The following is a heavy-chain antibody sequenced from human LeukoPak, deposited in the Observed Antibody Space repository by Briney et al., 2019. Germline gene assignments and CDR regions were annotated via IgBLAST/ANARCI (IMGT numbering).Heavy chain of an antibody. CDR3: ARGKEMTRTSGYYSFDF. J-gene: IGHJ4*02. CDR2: VSDTGRA. CDR1: IGSLNTYF. D-gene: IGHD3-9*01. Sequence: SETLSLTCTVSIGSLNTYFWTWVRQPAGKGLEWIGRVSDTGRAYYNPSLESRVTISLDTSKNQFSLKVTSVTAADTAVYYCARGKEMTRTSGYYSFDFWGQGTLVSVSS. V-gene: IGHV4-4*07.